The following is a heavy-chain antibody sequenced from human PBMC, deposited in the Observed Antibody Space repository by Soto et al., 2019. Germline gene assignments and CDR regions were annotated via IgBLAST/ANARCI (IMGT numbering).Heavy chain of an antibody. D-gene: IGHD1-26*01. J-gene: IGHJ4*02. CDR2: INGDSSVV. CDR1: GFSFSAYS. V-gene: IGHV3-21*01. Sequence: GGSLRLSCAASGFSFSAYSMSWVRQAPGKGLEWVSIINGDSSVVKYADSVRGRFTISRDNAKNSLYLQMNGLRAEDTALYYCAGSQVGAPFDYWGQGTLVTVSS. CDR3: AGSQVGAPFDY.